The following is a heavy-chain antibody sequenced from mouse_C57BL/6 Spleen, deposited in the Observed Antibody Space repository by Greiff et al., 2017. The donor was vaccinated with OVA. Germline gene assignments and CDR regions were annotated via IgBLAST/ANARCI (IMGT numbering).Heavy chain of an antibody. J-gene: IGHJ1*03. D-gene: IGHD2-2*01. V-gene: IGHV1-72*01. CDR1: GYTFTSYW. CDR2: IDPNSGGT. Sequence: QQSCKASGYTFTSYWMHWVKQRPGRGLEWIGRIDPNSGGTKYNEKFKSKATLTVDKPSSTAYMQLSSLTSEDSAVYYCAKGGGYVYWYFDVWGTGTTVTVSS. CDR3: AKGGGYVYWYFDV.